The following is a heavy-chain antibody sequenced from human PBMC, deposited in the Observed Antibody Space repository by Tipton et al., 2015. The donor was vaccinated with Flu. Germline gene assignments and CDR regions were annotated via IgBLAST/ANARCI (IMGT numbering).Heavy chain of an antibody. CDR3: ARSTPIAATGWGMDV. D-gene: IGHD6-13*01. CDR2: IYHSGST. V-gene: IGHV4-30-2*01. J-gene: IGHJ6*02. Sequence: LRLSCAVSGGSISSGGYSWIWIRQPPGKGLEWIGYIYHSGSTYYNASLKSRDTISVDRSKNQFSLKLSSVTAADTAVYYCARSTPIAATGWGMDVGGQGTTVTVSS. CDR1: GGSISSGGYS.